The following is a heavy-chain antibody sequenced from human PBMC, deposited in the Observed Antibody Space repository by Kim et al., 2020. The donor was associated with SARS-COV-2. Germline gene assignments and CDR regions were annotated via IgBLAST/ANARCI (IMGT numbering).Heavy chain of an antibody. J-gene: IGHJ4*01. CDR2: INHSGST. CDR1: GGSFSGYY. D-gene: IGHD3-10*01. Sequence: SETLSLTCAVYGGSFSGYYWSWIRQPPGKGLEWIGEINHSGSTNYNPSLKSRVTISVDTSKNQFSLKLSSVTAADTAVYYCARDGGGSGSYYNDFDYWG. V-gene: IGHV4-34*01. CDR3: ARDGGGSGSYYNDFDY.